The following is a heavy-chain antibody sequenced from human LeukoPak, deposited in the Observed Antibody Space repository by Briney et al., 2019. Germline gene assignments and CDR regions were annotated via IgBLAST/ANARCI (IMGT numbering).Heavy chain of an antibody. J-gene: IGHJ6*02. CDR3: AKDSSSSNYYYGMDV. V-gene: IGHV3-23*01. D-gene: IGHD6-6*01. CDR2: IGGSGTTT. CDR1: GFSFSSYN. Sequence: GGSLRLSCAASGFSFSSYNMNWVRQAPGKGLEWVSGIGGSGTTTYYADFVKGRFTISRDNSKNTLYLQMNSLRAEDTAVYYCAKDSSSSNYYYGMDVWGQGTTVTVSS.